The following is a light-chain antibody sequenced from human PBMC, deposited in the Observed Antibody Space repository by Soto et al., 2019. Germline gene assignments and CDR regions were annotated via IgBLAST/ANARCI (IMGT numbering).Light chain of an antibody. CDR3: SSYTSSNTLVV. Sequence: QSVLTQPASVSGSPGQSITISCTGTSSDVGGYNYVSWYQQHPGKAPKLMIHDVSNRPSGISNRFSGSKSGNTASLTISGLQAEDEADYYCSSYTSSNTLVVFGTGTKLTVL. CDR2: DVS. J-gene: IGLJ1*01. V-gene: IGLV2-14*01. CDR1: SSDVGGYNY.